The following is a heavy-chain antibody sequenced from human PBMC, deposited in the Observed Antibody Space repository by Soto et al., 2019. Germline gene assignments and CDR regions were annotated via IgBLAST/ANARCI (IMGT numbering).Heavy chain of an antibody. V-gene: IGHV3-48*02. J-gene: IGHJ6*02. CDR1: EFTFSSYA. CDR2: INPWNFI. CDR3: TRDSGLPYGMDV. Sequence: PGGSLRLSCAASEFTFSSYAMNWVRQAPGKGLEWVSYINPWNFIYYADSVKGRFTISRDNAKKSLYLQMNSLRDEDTAVYYCTRDSGLPYGMDVWGQGTTVTVSS. D-gene: IGHD2-21*02.